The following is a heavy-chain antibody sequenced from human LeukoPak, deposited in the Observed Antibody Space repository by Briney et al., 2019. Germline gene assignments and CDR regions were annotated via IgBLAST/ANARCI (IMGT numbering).Heavy chain of an antibody. J-gene: IGHJ3*02. Sequence: SETLSLTCAVYGGSFSGYYWSWIRQPPGKGLEWIGEINHSGSTNYNPSLKSRVTISVDTSKNQFSLKLNSVTAADTAVYYCARGPVEMATIAHAFDIWGQGTMVTVSS. CDR1: GGSFSGYY. D-gene: IGHD5-24*01. CDR3: ARGPVEMATIAHAFDI. V-gene: IGHV4-34*01. CDR2: INHSGST.